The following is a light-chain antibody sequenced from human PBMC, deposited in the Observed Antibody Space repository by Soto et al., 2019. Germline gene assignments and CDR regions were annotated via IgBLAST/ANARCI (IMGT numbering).Light chain of an antibody. Sequence: QSVLTQPASVSGSPGQSITIYCTGTSSDVGDYNYVSWYQQHPGKAPKLIIYGVSNRPSGISNRFSGSKSGNTASLTISGLQAEDEADYYCSSYTSTNTLVFGGGTKLTVL. V-gene: IGLV2-14*01. J-gene: IGLJ2*01. CDR2: GVS. CDR1: SSDVGDYNY. CDR3: SSYTSTNTLV.